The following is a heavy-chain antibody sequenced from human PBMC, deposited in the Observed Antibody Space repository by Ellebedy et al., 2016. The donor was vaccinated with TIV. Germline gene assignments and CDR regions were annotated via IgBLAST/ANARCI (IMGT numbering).Heavy chain of an antibody. D-gene: IGHD1-26*01. CDR3: ARDLYVGATWGDWFDP. Sequence: AASVKVSCKASGGTFSSYAISWVRQAPGQGLEWMGRIIPILGIANYAQKFQGRVTITADKSTSTAYMELSSLRSEDTAVYYCARDLYVGATWGDWFDPWGQGTLVTVSS. CDR2: IIPILGIA. J-gene: IGHJ5*02. CDR1: GGTFSSYA. V-gene: IGHV1-69*04.